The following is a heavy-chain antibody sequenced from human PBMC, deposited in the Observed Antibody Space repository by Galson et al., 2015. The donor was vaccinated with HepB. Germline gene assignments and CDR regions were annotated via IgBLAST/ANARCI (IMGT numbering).Heavy chain of an antibody. D-gene: IGHD6-19*01. CDR2: ISTRTSDT. J-gene: IGHJ6*02. V-gene: IGHV3-11*06. Sequence: SLRLSCAASGFTFQDYYMNWIRLAPGKGLEWLSYISTRTSDTNYIDSVKGRFTISRDNAKKLVFLDMSGLRADDTAIYFCARDPRGLAVAGLFYGMDVWGQGTAVTVSS. CDR3: ARDPRGLAVAGLFYGMDV. CDR1: GFTFQDYY.